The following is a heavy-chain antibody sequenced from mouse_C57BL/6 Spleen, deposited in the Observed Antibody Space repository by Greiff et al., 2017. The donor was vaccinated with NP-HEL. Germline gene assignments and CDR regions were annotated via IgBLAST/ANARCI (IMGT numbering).Heavy chain of an antibody. J-gene: IGHJ1*03. Sequence: QVQLQQSGAELVRPGASVKLSCKASGYTFTDYYINWVKQRPGQGLEWIARIYPGSGNTYYNEKFKGKATLTAEKSSSTAYMQLSSLTSEDSAVYFCARKGSYGYFDVWGTGTTVTVSS. CDR2: IYPGSGNT. D-gene: IGHD1-1*01. V-gene: IGHV1-76*01. CDR1: GYTFTDYY. CDR3: ARKGSYGYFDV.